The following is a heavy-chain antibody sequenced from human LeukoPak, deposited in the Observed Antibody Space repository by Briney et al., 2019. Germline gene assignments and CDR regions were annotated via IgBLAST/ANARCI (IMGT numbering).Heavy chain of an antibody. D-gene: IGHD2-8*02. V-gene: IGHV3-74*01. CDR2: VDPDGTTT. CDR1: GFTLSNYW. J-gene: IGHJ6*02. CDR3: TRVQAGRSGLMDV. Sequence: GGSLRLSCVASGFTLSNYWMHWVRQAPGEGLVWVSRVDPDGTTTNYADSVTGRFTTSRDNAKNTLYLQMNSLRAEDTALYYCTRVQAGRSGLMDVWGRGTTVTVSS.